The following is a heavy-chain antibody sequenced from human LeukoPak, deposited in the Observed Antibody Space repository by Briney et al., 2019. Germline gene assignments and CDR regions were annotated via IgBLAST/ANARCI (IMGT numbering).Heavy chain of an antibody. Sequence: GGSLRLSCAASGFAFSSYWMSWVRQAPGKGLEWVANIKQDGSEKYYVDSVKGRFTISRDNAKNSLYLQMNSLRAEDTAVYYCARDRGGYYYYGMDVWSQGTTVTVSS. J-gene: IGHJ6*02. CDR2: IKQDGSEK. CDR1: GFAFSSYW. CDR3: ARDRGGYYYYGMDV. V-gene: IGHV3-7*01.